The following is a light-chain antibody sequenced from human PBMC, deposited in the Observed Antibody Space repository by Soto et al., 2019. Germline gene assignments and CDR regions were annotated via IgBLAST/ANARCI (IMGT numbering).Light chain of an antibody. CDR2: DAS. V-gene: IGKV1-5*01. CDR3: QRYNGYSRT. CDR1: QSISNW. J-gene: IGKJ1*01. Sequence: DIPLTQSPSTLSASLFDRVHIXCRASQSISNWLAWYQQKPGKAPKLLIYDASSLESGVPSRFSGSGSGTEFTLTISSLQPDDFATYYCQRYNGYSRTFGQGTKVDI.